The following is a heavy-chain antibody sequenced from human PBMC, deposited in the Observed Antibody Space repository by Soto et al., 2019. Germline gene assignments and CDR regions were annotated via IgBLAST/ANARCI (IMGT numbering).Heavy chain of an antibody. V-gene: IGHV2-5*02. CDR3: AHSPRGYAYYFDY. D-gene: IGHD5-12*01. J-gene: IGHJ4*02. CDR2: IYWDEDK. Sequence: QITLKESGPTLVKPTQTLTLTCTVSGFSIRTRGVAVGWFRQPPGKALEWLALIYWDEDKWYSPSLKSRLTIADDTSKNQVVLTMTNVDPVDTATYYCAHSPRGYAYYFDYWGQGILVTVSS. CDR1: GFSIRTRGVA.